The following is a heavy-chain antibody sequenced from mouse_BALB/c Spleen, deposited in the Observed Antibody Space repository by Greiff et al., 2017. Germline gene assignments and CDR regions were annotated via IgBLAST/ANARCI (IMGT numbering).Heavy chain of an antibody. Sequence: EVHLVESGGGLVQPGGSRKLSCAASGFTFSSFGMHWVRQAPEKGLEWVAYISSGSSTIYYADTVKGRFTISRDNPKNTLFLQMTSLRSEDTAMYYCARGVVADYWGQGTTLTVSS. CDR2: ISSGSSTI. V-gene: IGHV5-17*02. CDR1: GFTFSSFG. CDR3: ARGVVADY. D-gene: IGHD1-1*01. J-gene: IGHJ2*01.